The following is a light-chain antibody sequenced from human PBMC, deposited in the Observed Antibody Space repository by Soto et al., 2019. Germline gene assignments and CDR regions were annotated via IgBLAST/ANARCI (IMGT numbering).Light chain of an antibody. J-gene: IGKJ2*01. CDR3: LQYHSYSYT. CDR2: DAS. V-gene: IGKV1-5*01. Sequence: DIQMTQSPSTLSASIGDRVTITCRASQSISSWLAWYQQKPGKAPKLLIYDASSLESGVPSRFSGSGSGTEFTLTISSLQPDDFATYYCLQYHSYSYTFGQGTKLEIK. CDR1: QSISSW.